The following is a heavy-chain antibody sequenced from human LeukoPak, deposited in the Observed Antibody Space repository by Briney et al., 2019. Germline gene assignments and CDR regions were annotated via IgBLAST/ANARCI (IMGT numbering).Heavy chain of an antibody. CDR1: GFSFRIYA. Sequence: GGSLRLSCAASGFSFRIYAMSWVRQAPGKGPEWVSGISGSDGSTYYADSVKGRFTISRDNSKNTLYLQMNSLRAEDTAVYYCAKEWSSLGEPLFDFWGQGTLVTVSS. CDR2: ISGSDGST. V-gene: IGHV3-23*01. CDR3: AKEWSSLGEPLFDF. D-gene: IGHD2-15*01. J-gene: IGHJ4*02.